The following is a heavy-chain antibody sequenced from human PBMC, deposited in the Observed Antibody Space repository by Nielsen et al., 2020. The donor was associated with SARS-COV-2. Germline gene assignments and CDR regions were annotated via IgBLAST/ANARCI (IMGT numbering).Heavy chain of an antibody. CDR2: ISYDGSNK. Sequence: GSLKISCAASGFTFSTYGMHWVRQAPGKGLEWVAAISYDGSNKYYVDFVKGRFTISRDNSKNTLYLQMSSLREEDTAVYYCAKDWTAIVVVPSGGVDYWGQGTLVTVSS. CDR3: AKDWTAIVVVPSGGVDY. CDR1: GFTFSTYG. D-gene: IGHD2-15*01. J-gene: IGHJ4*02. V-gene: IGHV3-30*18.